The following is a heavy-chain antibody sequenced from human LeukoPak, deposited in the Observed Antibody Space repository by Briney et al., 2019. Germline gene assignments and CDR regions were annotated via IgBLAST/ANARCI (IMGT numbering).Heavy chain of an antibody. D-gene: IGHD6-13*01. Sequence: SETLSLTCTVSGGSISSSSYYWGWIRQPPGKGLEWIGSMYYSGSTYYNPSLKSRVTISVDTSKNQFSLKLSSVTAADTAVYYCARGTQQLVRWLDYWGQGTLVTVSS. CDR3: ARGTQQLVRWLDY. J-gene: IGHJ4*02. CDR1: GGSISSSSYY. CDR2: MYYSGST. V-gene: IGHV4-39*07.